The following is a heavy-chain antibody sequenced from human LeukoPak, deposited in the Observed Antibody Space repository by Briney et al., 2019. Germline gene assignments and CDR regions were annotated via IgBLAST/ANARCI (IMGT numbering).Heavy chain of an antibody. Sequence: GGSLRLSCAASGFTFSDYYMSWIRQAPGKGLEWVSYISSSGSTIYYADSVKGRFTISRGNAKNSLYLQMNSLRAEDTAVYYCARSLCSGGSCYLRDYYMDVWGKGTTVTISS. CDR3: ARSLCSGGSCYLRDYYMDV. CDR2: ISSSGSTI. CDR1: GFTFSDYY. D-gene: IGHD2-15*01. J-gene: IGHJ6*03. V-gene: IGHV3-11*01.